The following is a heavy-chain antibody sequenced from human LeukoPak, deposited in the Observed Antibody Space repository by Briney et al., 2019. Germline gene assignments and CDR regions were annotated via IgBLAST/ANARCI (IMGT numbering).Heavy chain of an antibody. J-gene: IGHJ4*02. D-gene: IGHD4-23*01. CDR2: IRYDGITK. V-gene: IGHV3-30*02. CDR3: AREITGGNPGDS. Sequence: GGSLRLSCAASRFTFSSYSMNWVRQPPGKGLEWVTFIRYDGITKFYADSVKGRFTISTDTSKNTLYLQMNSLRPEDTAVYYCAREITGGNPGDSWGQGTLVTVSS. CDR1: RFTFSSYS.